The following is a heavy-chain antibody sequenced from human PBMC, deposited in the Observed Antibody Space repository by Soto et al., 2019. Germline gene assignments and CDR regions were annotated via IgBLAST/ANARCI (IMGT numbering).Heavy chain of an antibody. CDR3: ARFYFDSSGYLPSPYYYYYGMDV. D-gene: IGHD3-22*01. CDR1: GFTFSSYW. J-gene: IGHJ6*02. Sequence: PGGSLRLSCAASGFTFSSYWMHWVRQGPGKGLVWVSRINSDESSTNYADSAKGRFTISRDNAKNSLYLQMNSLRAEDTAVYYCARFYFDSSGYLPSPYYYYYGMDVWGQGTTVTVSS. CDR2: INSDESST. V-gene: IGHV3-74*01.